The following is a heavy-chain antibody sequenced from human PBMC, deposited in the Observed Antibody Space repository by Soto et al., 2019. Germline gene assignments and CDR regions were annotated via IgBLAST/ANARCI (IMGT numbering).Heavy chain of an antibody. V-gene: IGHV4-39*01. CDR2: IYYSGST. CDR1: GGSISSSSYY. Sequence: PSETLSLTCTVSGGSISSSSYYWGWIRQPPGKGLEWIGSIYYSGSTYYNPSLKSRVTISVDTSKSQFSLKLSSVTAADTAVYYCARHRGGGSGSYYNHFYYMDVWGKGTTVTVSS. CDR3: ARHRGGGSGSYYNHFYYMDV. J-gene: IGHJ6*03. D-gene: IGHD3-10*01.